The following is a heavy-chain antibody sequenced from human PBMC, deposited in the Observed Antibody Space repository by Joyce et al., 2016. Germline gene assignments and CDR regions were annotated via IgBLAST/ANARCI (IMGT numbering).Heavy chain of an antibody. CDR2: IDPVYSYT. Sequence: EVRLVQSGAEVKKPGESLTISCKASGYTFTKYWITWVRQMPGRAPECMGHIDPVYSYTDYSPSFQWHVSISVDRSTSTAYLQWSSLKASDTAIYYCATLFPCSNGICEDFDYWGQGTLVTVSS. CDR3: ATLFPCSNGICEDFDY. CDR1: GYTFTKYW. J-gene: IGHJ4*02. D-gene: IGHD2-8*01. V-gene: IGHV5-10-1*03.